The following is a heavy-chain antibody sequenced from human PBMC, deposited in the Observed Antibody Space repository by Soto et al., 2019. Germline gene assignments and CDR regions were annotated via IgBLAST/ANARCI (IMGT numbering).Heavy chain of an antibody. V-gene: IGHV3-33*01. CDR2: IWYHGRNQ. Sequence: GGSLRLSCAASGFIFSNYAMHWVRQAPGKGLEWVAVIWYHGRNQYYADSVKGRFTISRDQSENTLYLEMDSLKVEDTAVYYCARESATAYYNDLDVWGQGTTVTVSS. CDR3: ARESATAYYNDLDV. CDR1: GFIFSNYA. J-gene: IGHJ6*02. D-gene: IGHD2-21*02.